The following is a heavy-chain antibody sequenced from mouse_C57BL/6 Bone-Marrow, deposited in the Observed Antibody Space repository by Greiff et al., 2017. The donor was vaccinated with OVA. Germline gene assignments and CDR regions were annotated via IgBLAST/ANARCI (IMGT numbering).Heavy chain of an antibody. Sequence: EVQVVESEGGLVQPGSSMKLSCTASGFTFSDYYMAWVRQVPEKGLEWVANINYDGSSTYYLDSLKSRFIISRDNAKNILYLQMSSLKSEDTATYYCARDRGGTLYFDYWGQGTTLTVSS. CDR1: GFTFSDYY. J-gene: IGHJ2*01. CDR2: INYDGSST. CDR3: ARDRGGTLYFDY. D-gene: IGHD4-1*01. V-gene: IGHV5-16*01.